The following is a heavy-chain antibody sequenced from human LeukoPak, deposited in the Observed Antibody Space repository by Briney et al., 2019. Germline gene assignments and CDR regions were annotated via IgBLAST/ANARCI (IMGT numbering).Heavy chain of an antibody. CDR3: ARQTGSGLFILP. D-gene: IGHD3/OR15-3a*01. V-gene: IGHV4-4*02. Sequence: SGTLSLTCAVSGGSISSSNWWSWVRQPPGKGLEWIGEIYHSGSTNYNPSLKSRVTISVDTSKNQFSLKLTSVTAADTSVYYCARQTGSGLFILPGGQGTLVTVSS. CDR1: GGSISSSNW. J-gene: IGHJ4*02. CDR2: IYHSGST.